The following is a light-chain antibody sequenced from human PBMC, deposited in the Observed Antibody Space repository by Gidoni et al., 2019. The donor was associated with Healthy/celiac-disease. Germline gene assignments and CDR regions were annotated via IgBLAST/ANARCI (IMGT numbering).Light chain of an antibody. V-gene: IGKV1-39*01. CDR2: AAS. CDR3: QQSYSTIYT. CDR1: QSISSY. J-gene: IGKJ2*01. Sequence: DIQMTQSPSSLSASVGDRVTITCRASQSISSYLNWYQQKPGKAPKLLIYAASSLQSGVPSRFSGSGSGTDFTLTISSLQPEDFATDYCQQSYSTIYTFGQXTKLEVK.